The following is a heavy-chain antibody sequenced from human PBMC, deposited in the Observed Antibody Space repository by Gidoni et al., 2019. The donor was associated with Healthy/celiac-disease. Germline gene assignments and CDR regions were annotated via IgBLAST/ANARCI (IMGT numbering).Heavy chain of an antibody. V-gene: IGHV3-23*04. D-gene: IGHD6-13*01. CDR2: ISGSGGST. CDR3: AKRVLMAAAGTDDFDY. J-gene: IGHJ4*02. Sequence: EVQLVESGGGLVQPGGSLSLSCAASGFTFSSYAMSWVRQAPGKGLEWVSAISGSGGSTYYADSVKGRFTISRDNSKNTLYLQMNSLRAEDTAVYYCAKRVLMAAAGTDDFDYWGQGTLVTVSS. CDR1: GFTFSSYA.